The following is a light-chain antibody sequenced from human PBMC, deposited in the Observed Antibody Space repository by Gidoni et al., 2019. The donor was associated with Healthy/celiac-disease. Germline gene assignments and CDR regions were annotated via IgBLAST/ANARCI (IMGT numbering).Light chain of an antibody. Sequence: NFMLTQPHSVSESPGKTVTISCTGSSAPTTVIYEDNQRPSGVPDRFSGSIDSSSNSASLTISGLKTEDEADHYCQSYDSSNHWVFGGGTKLTVL. CDR1: S. J-gene: IGLJ3*02. CDR3: QSYDSSNHWV. V-gene: IGLV6-57*02. CDR2: EDN.